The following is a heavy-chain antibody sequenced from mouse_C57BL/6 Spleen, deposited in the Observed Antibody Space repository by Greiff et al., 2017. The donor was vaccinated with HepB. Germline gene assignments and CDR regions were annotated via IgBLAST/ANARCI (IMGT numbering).Heavy chain of an antibody. D-gene: IGHD1-1*01. CDR1: GYTFTSYW. J-gene: IGHJ4*01. V-gene: IGHV1-64*01. CDR2: IHPNSGST. Sequence: VQLKQPGAELVKPGASVKLSCKASGYTFTSYWMHWVKQRPGQGLEWIGMIHPNSGSTNYNEKFKSKATLTVDKSSSTAYMQLSSLTSEDSAVYYCARPTVVAYYAMDYWGQGTSVTVSS. CDR3: ARPTVVAYYAMDY.